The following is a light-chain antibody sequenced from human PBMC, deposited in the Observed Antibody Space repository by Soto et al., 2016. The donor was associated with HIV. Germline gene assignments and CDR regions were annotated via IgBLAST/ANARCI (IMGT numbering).Light chain of an antibody. CDR1: QDISNY. CDR3: QQSFTTPYT. V-gene: IGKV1-39*01. CDR2: AAS. Sequence: DIQMTQSPSSLSASVGDRVTITCQASQDISNYLNWYQQKPGKAPKVLVYAASSLQSGVPSRFSGSGSGTDFTLTISSLQPEDFAGYYCQQSFTTPYTFGQGTNLEIK. J-gene: IGKJ2*01.